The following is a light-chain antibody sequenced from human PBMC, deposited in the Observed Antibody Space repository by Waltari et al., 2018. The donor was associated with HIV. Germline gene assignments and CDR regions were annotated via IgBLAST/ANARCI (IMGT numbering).Light chain of an antibody. CDR2: GAS. CDR3: QQYGTTPPT. CDR1: QSVSSSY. V-gene: IGKV3-20*01. Sequence: EIVLTQSPGTLSLSPGDRATLSCRASQSVSSSYLAWYQQKPGQAPRLPIYGASSRAIGIPDRFSGSGSETDFTLTINRLEPEDFAVYYCQQYGTTPPTFGPGTKVDIK. J-gene: IGKJ3*01.